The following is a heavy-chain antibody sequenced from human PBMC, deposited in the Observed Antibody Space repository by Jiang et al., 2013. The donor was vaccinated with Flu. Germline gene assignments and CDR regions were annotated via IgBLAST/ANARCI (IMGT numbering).Heavy chain of an antibody. D-gene: IGHD1-26*01. V-gene: IGHV1-2*02. CDR3: ARVPYSGSSVYYYYYGMDV. Sequence: SGAEVKKPGASVKVSCKASGYTFTGYYMHWVRQAPGQGLEWMGWINPNSGGTNYAQKFQGRVTMTRDTSISTAYMELSRLRSDDTAVYYCARVPYSGSSVYYYYYGMDVWGQGTTVTVSS. CDR2: INPNSGGT. CDR1: GYTFTGYY. J-gene: IGHJ6*02.